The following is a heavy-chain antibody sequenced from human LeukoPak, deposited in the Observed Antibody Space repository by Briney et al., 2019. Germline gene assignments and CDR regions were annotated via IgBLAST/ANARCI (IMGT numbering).Heavy chain of an antibody. CDR2: IYYSGSP. Sequence: PSETLSLTCTVSGGSISSSSHYWGWIRHPPGKGLEWIGSIYYSGSPYYNPPLKSRVTISVDTSKNQFSLKLSSVTAADTAVYYCARERSYMDVWGKGTTVTVSS. J-gene: IGHJ6*03. CDR1: GGSISSSSHY. CDR3: ARERSYMDV. V-gene: IGHV4-39*07.